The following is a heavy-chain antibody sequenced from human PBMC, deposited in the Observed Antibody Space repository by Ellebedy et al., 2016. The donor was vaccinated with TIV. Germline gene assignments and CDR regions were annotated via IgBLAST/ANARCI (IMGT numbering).Heavy chain of an antibody. J-gene: IGHJ6*03. CDR1: KFTFSRYS. V-gene: IGHV3-21*06. CDR2: ISSSSTYI. D-gene: IGHD3-10*01. Sequence: GGSLRLXXAASKFTFSRYSMNWVRQAPGKGLEWVSSISSSSTYIYYADSVKGRFTISRDNTKNSLYLQMNSLRAEDTAVYYCARVGKRGYYYMDVWGKGTTVTVSS. CDR3: ARVGKRGYYYMDV.